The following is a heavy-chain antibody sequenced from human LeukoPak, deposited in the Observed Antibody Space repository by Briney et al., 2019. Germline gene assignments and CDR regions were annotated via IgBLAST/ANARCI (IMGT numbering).Heavy chain of an antibody. D-gene: IGHD6-6*01. CDR1: GFTFSSYA. Sequence: QSGGSLRLSCAASGFTFSSYAMHWVRQAPGKGLEYISAISSNGGSTYYANSVKGRFTISRDNSKNTLYLQMGSLRAEDMAVYYCARDWVSQLGLFDYWGQGTLVTVSS. V-gene: IGHV3-64*01. J-gene: IGHJ4*02. CDR3: ARDWVSQLGLFDY. CDR2: ISSNGGST.